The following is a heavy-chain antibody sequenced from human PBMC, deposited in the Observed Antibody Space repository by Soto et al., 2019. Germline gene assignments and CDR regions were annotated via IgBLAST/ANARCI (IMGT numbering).Heavy chain of an antibody. CDR2: IIPILGIA. CDR1: GGTFSSYT. D-gene: IGHD2-15*01. Sequence: QVQLVQSGAEVKKPGSSVKVSCKASGGTFSSYTISWVRQAPGQGLEWMGRIIPILGIANYAQKFQGRVTITADKSTSTAYMELSSLRSEDTAVYYFAVDCSGGSCDSISAFDIWGQGTMVTVSS. V-gene: IGHV1-69*02. CDR3: AVDCSGGSCDSISAFDI. J-gene: IGHJ3*02.